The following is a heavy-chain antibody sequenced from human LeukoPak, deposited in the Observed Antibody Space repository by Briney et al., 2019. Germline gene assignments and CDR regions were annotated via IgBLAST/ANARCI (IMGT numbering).Heavy chain of an antibody. D-gene: IGHD3-3*01. V-gene: IGHV4-34*01. J-gene: IGHJ4*02. CDR3: ARAGFITISY. Sequence: SETLSLTCAVYGGSFSGYYWSWIRQPPGKGLEWIGEINHSGSTNYNPFLKSRVTISVDTSKNQFSLKLSSVTAADTAVYYCARAGFITISYWGQGTLVTVSS. CDR2: INHSGST. CDR1: GGSFSGYY.